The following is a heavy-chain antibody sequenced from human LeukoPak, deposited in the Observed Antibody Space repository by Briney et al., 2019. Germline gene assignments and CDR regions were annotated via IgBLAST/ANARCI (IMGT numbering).Heavy chain of an antibody. CDR2: INHRGST. CDR3: ASSVGSTDY. D-gene: IGHD1-26*01. CDR1: GESLSKYY. V-gene: IGHV4-34*01. Sequence: SETLSLTCAVYGESLSKYYWTWIRQSPGKGLEWIGEINHRGSTNLNPSLKSRVTLSVDTSKHQFSLKLTSVAAADAAVYYCASSVGSTDYWGQGTLVTVSS. J-gene: IGHJ4*02.